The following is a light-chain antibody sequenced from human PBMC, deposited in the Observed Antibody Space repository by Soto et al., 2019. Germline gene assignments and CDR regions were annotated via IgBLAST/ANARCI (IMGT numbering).Light chain of an antibody. Sequence: DIQMNQSPSSLSASVGDGVTITCQASQDISNHLNWYQQKPGKAPELLMFDASNLEPGVPSRFSGSGSGTDFTLTISSLQPDDFATYYCQQYNSYSLITFGQGARLE. V-gene: IGKV1-33*01. J-gene: IGKJ5*01. CDR3: QQYNSYSLIT. CDR1: QDISNH. CDR2: DAS.